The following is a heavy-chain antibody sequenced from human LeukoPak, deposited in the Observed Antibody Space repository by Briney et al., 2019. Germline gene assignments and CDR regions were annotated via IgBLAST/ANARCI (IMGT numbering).Heavy chain of an antibody. CDR1: GGSFSGYY. V-gene: IGHV4-59*01. Sequence: SETLSLTCAVYGGSFSGYYWSWIRQPPGKGLEWIGYIYYSGSTNYNPSLKSRVTISVDTSKNQFSLKLSSVTAADTAVYYCARAPWYYYDSSGYYSYYFDYWGQGTLVTVSS. J-gene: IGHJ4*02. D-gene: IGHD3-22*01. CDR2: IYYSGST. CDR3: ARAPWYYYDSSGYYSYYFDY.